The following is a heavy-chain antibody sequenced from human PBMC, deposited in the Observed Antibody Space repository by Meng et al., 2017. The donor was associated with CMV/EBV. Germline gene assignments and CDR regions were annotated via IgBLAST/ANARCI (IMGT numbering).Heavy chain of an antibody. J-gene: IGHJ6*02. CDR3: ARDPGITIFGVVIGGMDV. V-gene: IGHV4-34*01. CDR2: INHSGST. D-gene: IGHD3-3*01. CDR1: GGSFSGYY. Sequence: GSLRLSCAVYGGSFSGYYWSWIRQPPGKGREWIGEINHSGSTNYNPSLKSRVTISVDTSKNQFSLKLSSVTAADTAVYYCARDPGITIFGVVIGGMDVWGQGTTVTVSS.